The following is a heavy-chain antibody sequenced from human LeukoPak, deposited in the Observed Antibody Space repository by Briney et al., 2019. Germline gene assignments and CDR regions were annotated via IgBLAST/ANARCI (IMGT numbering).Heavy chain of an antibody. CDR1: GFTFGSFT. V-gene: IGHV3-21*01. Sequence: GGSLRLSCAASGFTFGSFTMNWVRQAPGKGLGWVPSISSRGATIYYGDSVRGRFTISRDNAKNSLYLQMNSLRAEDTAVYYCARVMTVAATESFDYWGQGTLVTVSS. D-gene: IGHD6-19*01. CDR3: ARVMTVAATESFDY. J-gene: IGHJ4*02. CDR2: ISSRGATI.